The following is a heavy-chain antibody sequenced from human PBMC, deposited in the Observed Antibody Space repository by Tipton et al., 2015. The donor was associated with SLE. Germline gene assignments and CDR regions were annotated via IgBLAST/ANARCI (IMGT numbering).Heavy chain of an antibody. CDR1: GFTFSNYA. CDR2: VSGNGGRT. CDR3: ARDDEINSAWYNWLDP. V-gene: IGHV3-23*01. Sequence: SLRLSCAASGFTFSNYAMSWVRQAPGKGLEWVSGVSGNGGRTGNGDSVKGRFIISRDNAKNTLYLQMTTLSVEDTAVYYRARDDEINSAWYNWLDPWGQGTLVTVSS. J-gene: IGHJ5*02. D-gene: IGHD2-8*02.